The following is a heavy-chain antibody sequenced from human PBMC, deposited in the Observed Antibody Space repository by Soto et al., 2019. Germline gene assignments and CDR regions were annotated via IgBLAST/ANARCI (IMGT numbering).Heavy chain of an antibody. Sequence: GASVKVSCKASGGTFSSYTISWVRQAPGQGLEWMGRIIPIFGTANYAQKFQGRVTITADESTSTAYMELSSLRSEDTAVYYCARNGRTGTLYYSGMDVWGQGTTVTVSS. CDR2: IIPIFGTA. CDR3: ARNGRTGTLYYSGMDV. CDR1: GGTFSSYT. J-gene: IGHJ6*02. D-gene: IGHD1-1*01. V-gene: IGHV1-69*13.